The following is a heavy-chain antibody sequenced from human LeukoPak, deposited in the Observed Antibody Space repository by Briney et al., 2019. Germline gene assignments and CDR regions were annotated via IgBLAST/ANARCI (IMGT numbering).Heavy chain of an antibody. CDR2: ITSSSSYI. CDR3: ASLERTYYDILTGYYNGDY. J-gene: IGHJ4*02. D-gene: IGHD3-9*01. Sequence: PGGSLRISCAASGFTFSSYNMNWVRQAPGKGLEWVSSITSSSSYIYYADSVKGRFTISRDSSKNTLYLQMNSLRAEDTAVYYCASLERTYYDILTGYYNGDYWGQGTLVTVSS. CDR1: GFTFSSYN. V-gene: IGHV3-21*01.